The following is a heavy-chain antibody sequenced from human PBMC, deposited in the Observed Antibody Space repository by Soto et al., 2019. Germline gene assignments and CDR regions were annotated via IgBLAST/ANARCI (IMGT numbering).Heavy chain of an antibody. CDR1: GCTFRNSG. V-gene: IGHV3-33*01. CDR3: ARDMDSNYDGMDV. J-gene: IGHJ6*02. D-gene: IGHD4-4*01. Sequence: QVNLVQSGGGLVQPGRSLRLSCEASGCTFRNSGMEWIRQAPGKGLEWVARIWYDGSSQYYADSVKGRFTISRDNSKNTLYMEMNSVSVEDTAVYYCARDMDSNYDGMDVWGQGTTVIVSS. CDR2: IWYDGSSQ.